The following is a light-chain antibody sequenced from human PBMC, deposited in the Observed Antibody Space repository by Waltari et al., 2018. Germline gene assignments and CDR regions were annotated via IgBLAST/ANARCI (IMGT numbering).Light chain of an antibody. CDR2: GVS. J-gene: IGKJ4*01. CDR1: QNVGTC. Sequence: EIVLTQSPDTLSLSPGERATLACRASQNVGTCLAWYQQKLGQTPRLIIHGVSNRATGIPDRFSGSESGTDFTLTINSLEPDDFAVYYCQQCYMSPLTFGGGTKVDIK. CDR3: QQCYMSPLT. V-gene: IGKV3-20*01.